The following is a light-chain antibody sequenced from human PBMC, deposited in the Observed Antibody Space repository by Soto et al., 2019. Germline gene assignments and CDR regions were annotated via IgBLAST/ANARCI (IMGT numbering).Light chain of an antibody. J-gene: IGLJ2*01. CDR2: GNS. CDR1: RSNIGAGSD. V-gene: IGLV1-40*01. Sequence: QSVLTQPPSVSGAPGQRVTISCTGSRSNIGAGSDVHWYQHLPETAPKLLIYGNSNRPSGVPDRFSGSKSGTSASLAITGLQAEDEAEYYCQSYDSSLSGSVFGGGTKLTVL. CDR3: QSYDSSLSGSV.